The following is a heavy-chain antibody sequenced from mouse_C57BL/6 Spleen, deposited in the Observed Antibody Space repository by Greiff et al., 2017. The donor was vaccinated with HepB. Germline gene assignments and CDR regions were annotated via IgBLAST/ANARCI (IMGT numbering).Heavy chain of an antibody. V-gene: IGHV1-82*01. Sequence: VKLMESGPELVKPGASVKISCKASGYAFSSSWMNWVKQRPGKGLEWIGRIYPGDGDTNYNGKFKGKATLTADKSSSTAYMQLSSLTSEDSAVYFCARWHSSGLDYWGQGTTLTVSS. D-gene: IGHD3-1*01. CDR2: IYPGDGDT. J-gene: IGHJ2*01. CDR1: GYAFSSSW. CDR3: ARWHSSGLDY.